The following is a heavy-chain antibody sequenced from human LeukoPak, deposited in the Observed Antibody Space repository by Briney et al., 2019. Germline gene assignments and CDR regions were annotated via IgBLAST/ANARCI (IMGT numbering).Heavy chain of an antibody. J-gene: IGHJ5*01. CDR1: GFTFTTYA. CDR3: ARDIRLAAKGNWFDS. CDR2: LTSGGGT. D-gene: IGHD2-15*01. Sequence: PGGSLRLSCSASGFTFTTYAMSWVRQAPGKGLEWVSALTSGGGTYYADSVEGRFTISRDYSKNTLYLQMNSLRAEDTAVYYCARDIRLAAKGNWFDSWGQGTLVTVSS. V-gene: IGHV3-23*01.